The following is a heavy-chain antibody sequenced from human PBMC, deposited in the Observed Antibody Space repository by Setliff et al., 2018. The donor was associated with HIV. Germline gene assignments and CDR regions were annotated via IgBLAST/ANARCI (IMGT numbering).Heavy chain of an antibody. Sequence: SETLSLTCTVSGSFINSDYWGWIRQPPGKGLEWIGSIYHSATTYYNPSLWGRATISVATSKNQFSLKLSSVTAADTAVYYCASEAWTSYRSSSGYYYYYMDVWGQGTTVTVSS. D-gene: IGHD6-6*01. CDR2: IYHSATT. CDR1: GSFINSDY. J-gene: IGHJ6*03. V-gene: IGHV4-38-2*02. CDR3: ASEAWTSYRSSSGYYYYYMDV.